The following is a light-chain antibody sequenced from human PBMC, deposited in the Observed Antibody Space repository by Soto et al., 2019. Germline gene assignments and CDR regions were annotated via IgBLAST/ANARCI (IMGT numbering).Light chain of an antibody. CDR1: QSVSNNY. CDR2: GAS. Sequence: EIVLTQSPGTLSLSPGERATLSCRASQSVSNNYLAWYQQKPGQAPRLLIYGASNRATGIPDRFSGSGSGTDFTLTISRLEPEDFAVYYCQQYERSPYTFGQGTKLEIK. V-gene: IGKV3-20*01. J-gene: IGKJ2*01. CDR3: QQYERSPYT.